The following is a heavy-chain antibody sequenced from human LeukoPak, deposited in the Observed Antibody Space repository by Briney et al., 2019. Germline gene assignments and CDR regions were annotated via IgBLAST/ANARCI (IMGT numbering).Heavy chain of an antibody. CDR1: GGSISSYY. D-gene: IGHD6-19*01. Sequence: SETLSLTCTVSGGSISSYYWSWIRQPPGKGLEWIGYIYYSGSTNYNPSLKSRVTISVDTSKNQFSLKLSSVTAADTAVYYCARSRIAVAGKGLGYWGQGTLVTVSS. CDR2: IYYSGST. CDR3: ARSRIAVAGKGLGY. J-gene: IGHJ4*02. V-gene: IGHV4-59*12.